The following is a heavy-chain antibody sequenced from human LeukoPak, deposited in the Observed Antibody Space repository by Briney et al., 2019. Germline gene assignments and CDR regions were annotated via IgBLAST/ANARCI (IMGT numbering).Heavy chain of an antibody. Sequence: GGSLRLSCAASGFTFSSYGMHWVRQAPGKGLEWVAVIWYDGSNKYYADSVKGRFTISRDNSKNTLYLQMNSLRAEDTAVYYCARDLGRSTSFDYWGQGTLVTVS. V-gene: IGHV3-33*01. CDR1: GFTFSSYG. J-gene: IGHJ4*02. CDR3: ARDLGRSTSFDY. D-gene: IGHD5/OR15-5a*01. CDR2: IWYDGSNK.